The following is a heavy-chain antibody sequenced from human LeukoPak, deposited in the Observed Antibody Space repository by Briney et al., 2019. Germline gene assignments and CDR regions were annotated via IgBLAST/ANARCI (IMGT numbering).Heavy chain of an antibody. V-gene: IGHV4-39*01. Sequence: PSETLSLTCTVSGGSISSSSYYWGWIRQPPGKGLEWIGSIYYSGSTYYNPSLKSRVTISVDTSKNQFSLKLSSVTAADTAVYYCARQVFVPGGSYPNWFDPWGQGTLVTVSS. D-gene: IGHD1-26*01. CDR3: ARQVFVPGGSYPNWFDP. CDR1: GGSISSSSYY. CDR2: IYYSGST. J-gene: IGHJ5*02.